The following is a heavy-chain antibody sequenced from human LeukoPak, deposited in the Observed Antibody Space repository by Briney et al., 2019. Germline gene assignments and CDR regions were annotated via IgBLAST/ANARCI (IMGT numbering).Heavy chain of an antibody. V-gene: IGHV3-33*01. J-gene: IGHJ1*01. CDR3: ARDLVVTANHFFQH. CDR2: IWYDGSYK. CDR1: GFTFSSYG. D-gene: IGHD2-21*02. Sequence: GGSLRLSCAASGFTFSSYGMHWVRQAPGKGLDWVAVIWYDGSYKYYADSVKGRFTISRDNSKNTLDLQMNSLRDEDTAVYYCARDLVVTANHFFQHWGQGTLVTVSS.